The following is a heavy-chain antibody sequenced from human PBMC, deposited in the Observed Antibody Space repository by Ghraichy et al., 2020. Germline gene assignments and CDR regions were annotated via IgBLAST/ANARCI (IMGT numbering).Heavy chain of an antibody. CDR1: GFTFDDYA. J-gene: IGHJ4*02. Sequence: GGSLRLSCAASGFTFDDYAMHWVRQAPGKGLEWVSGISWNSGSIGYADSVKGRFTISRDNAKNSLYLQMNSLRAEDTALFYCAKDMGDSDLYLFDYWGQGTLVTVSS. V-gene: IGHV3-9*01. D-gene: IGHD3-16*01. CDR2: ISWNSGSI. CDR3: AKDMGDSDLYLFDY.